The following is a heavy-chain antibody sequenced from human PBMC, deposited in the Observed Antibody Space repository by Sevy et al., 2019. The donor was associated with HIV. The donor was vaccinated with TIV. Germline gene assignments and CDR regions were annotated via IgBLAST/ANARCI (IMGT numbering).Heavy chain of an antibody. CDR1: GGSFSGYY. CDR2: INHSGST. Sequence: SETLSLTCAVYGGSFSGYYWSWIRQPPGKGLEWIGEINHSGSTNYNPSLKSRVTISVDTSKNQFSLKLSSVTAADTAVYYCARRYCSGGSCQSVFDYWGQGTLVTVSS. J-gene: IGHJ4*02. V-gene: IGHV4-34*01. CDR3: ARRYCSGGSCQSVFDY. D-gene: IGHD2-15*01.